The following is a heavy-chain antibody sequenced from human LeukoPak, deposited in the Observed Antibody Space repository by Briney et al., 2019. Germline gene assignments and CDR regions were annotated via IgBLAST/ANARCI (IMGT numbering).Heavy chain of an antibody. Sequence: ASVKVSCKASGGTFSSYAIRWVRQAPGKGLEWMGGFDPEDGETIYAQKFQGRVTMTEDTSTDTAYMELSSLRSEDTAVYYCATGVYELIWGQGTMVTVSS. CDR1: GGTFSSYA. CDR3: ATGVYELI. D-gene: IGHD2/OR15-2a*01. V-gene: IGHV1-24*01. CDR2: FDPEDGET. J-gene: IGHJ3*02.